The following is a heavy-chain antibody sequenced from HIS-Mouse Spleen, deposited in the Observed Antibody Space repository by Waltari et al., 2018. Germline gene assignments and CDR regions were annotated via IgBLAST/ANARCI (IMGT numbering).Heavy chain of an antibody. CDR1: GGTFSSYA. Sequence: QVQLVQSGAEVKKPGSSVKVSCKASGGTFSSYAISWVRQAPGQGLEWMGRIIPILGKANYAQKFQGRVTITADKSTSTAYMELSSLRSEDTAVYYCARDLNYYGSGSYYWYFDLWGRGTLVTVSS. CDR3: ARDLNYYGSGSYYWYFDL. J-gene: IGHJ2*01. CDR2: IIPILGKA. V-gene: IGHV1-69*04. D-gene: IGHD3-10*01.